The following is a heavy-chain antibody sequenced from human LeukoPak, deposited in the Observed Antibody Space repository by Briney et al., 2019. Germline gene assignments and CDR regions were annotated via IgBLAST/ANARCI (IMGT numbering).Heavy chain of an antibody. J-gene: IGHJ5*02. CDR3: ARDRRGTVTSNWFDP. D-gene: IGHD4-17*01. V-gene: IGHV1-69*04. CDR2: IIPILGIT. CDR1: GGTFSSYT. Sequence: SVKVSCKASGGTFSSYTISWVRQAPGQGLEWMGSIIPILGITNYAQKSQDKVTITAHKSTSTAYMKLSSLGSEDTAVYYCARDRRGTVTSNWFDPWGQGTLVTVSS.